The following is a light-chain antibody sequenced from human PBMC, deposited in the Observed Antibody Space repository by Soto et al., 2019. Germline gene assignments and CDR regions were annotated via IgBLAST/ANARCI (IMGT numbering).Light chain of an antibody. V-gene: IGKV3-15*01. J-gene: IGKJ5*01. Sequence: ETLMTQSPATLSVSPWERASLSFMASQSVNNNLAWYQQKLGQAPRVLIYGASTRATGIPARFTGSGSGTEFTLTISNLQSEDFAVYFCQQYHNWPPITFGQGTRLEIK. CDR1: QSVNNN. CDR2: GAS. CDR3: QQYHNWPPIT.